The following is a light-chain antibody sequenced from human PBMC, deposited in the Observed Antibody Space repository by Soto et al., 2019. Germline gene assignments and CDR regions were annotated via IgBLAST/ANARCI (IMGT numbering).Light chain of an antibody. CDR2: GNS. V-gene: IGLV1-40*01. Sequence: QSVLTQPPSVSGAPGQRVTISCTGSSSNIGAGYDVHWYQQLPGTAPKLLIYGNSNRPSGVPDRFSGSKSGTSASLAITGLKDEDEADYYCQSYDSSLSVVFGTGTKLTVL. CDR3: QSYDSSLSVV. J-gene: IGLJ1*01. CDR1: SSNIGAGYD.